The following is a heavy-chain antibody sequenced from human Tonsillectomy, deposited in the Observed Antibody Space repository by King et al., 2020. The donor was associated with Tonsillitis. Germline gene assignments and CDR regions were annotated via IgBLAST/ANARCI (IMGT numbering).Heavy chain of an antibody. CDR2: ISSNGGST. D-gene: IGHD6-13*01. Sequence: VQLVESGGGLVQPGGSLRLSCSASGFTFSSYAMHWVRQAPGKGLEYVSAISSNGGSTYYADSVKGRFTISRDNSKNTLYLQMSSLRAEDTAVYYCVKDYPDDLGSSWYYIHGMDVWGQGTTVTVSS. CDR1: GFTFSSYA. CDR3: VKDYPDDLGSSWYYIHGMDV. V-gene: IGHV3-64D*06. J-gene: IGHJ6*02.